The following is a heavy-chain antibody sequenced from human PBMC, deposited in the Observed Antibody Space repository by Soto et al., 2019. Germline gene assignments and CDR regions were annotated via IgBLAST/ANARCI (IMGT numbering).Heavy chain of an antibody. CDR3: ARDLNGGYVGNYYYYGMDV. D-gene: IGHD5-12*01. CDR1: GGTFSSYA. V-gene: IGHV1-69*13. CDR2: IIPIFGTA. Sequence: ASVKVSCKASGGTFSSYAISWVRQAPGQGLEWMGGIIPIFGTANYAQKFQGRVTITADESTSTAYMELSSLRSEDTAVYYCARDLNGGYVGNYYYYGMDVWGQGTTVTVSS. J-gene: IGHJ6*02.